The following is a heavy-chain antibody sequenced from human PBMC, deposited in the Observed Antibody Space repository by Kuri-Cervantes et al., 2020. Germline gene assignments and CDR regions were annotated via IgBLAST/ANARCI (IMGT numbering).Heavy chain of an antibody. CDR2: IKSKTDGGTT. Sequence: ETLSLTCTVSGGSISSYYWSWIRQPPGKGLEWVGRIKSKTDGGTTDYAAPVKGRFTISRDDSKNTLYLQMNSLKTEGTAVYYCTTEGYGGYWGQGTLVTVSS. V-gene: IGHV3-15*01. CDR3: TTEGYGGY. CDR1: GGSISSYY. J-gene: IGHJ4*02. D-gene: IGHD5-12*01.